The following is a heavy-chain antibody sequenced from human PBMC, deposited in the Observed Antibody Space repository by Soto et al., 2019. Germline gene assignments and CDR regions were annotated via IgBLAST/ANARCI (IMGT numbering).Heavy chain of an antibody. V-gene: IGHV3-23*01. CDR2: IGESGTPT. CDR3: ARYIPGVRYSGLDV. D-gene: IGHD2-21*01. J-gene: IGHJ6*02. Sequence: EVQLLESGGGLVQPGGSLRLSCAASGFTFSSYAMKWVRQAPGKGLEWVSLIGESGTPTYYADSVKGRFTISRDNSVNTLFREMYSLRAEDTAVYYCARYIPGVRYSGLDVWGQGTTVTVSS. CDR1: GFTFSSYA.